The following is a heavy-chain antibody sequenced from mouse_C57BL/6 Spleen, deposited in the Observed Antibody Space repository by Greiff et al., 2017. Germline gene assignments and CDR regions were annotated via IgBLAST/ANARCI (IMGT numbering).Heavy chain of an antibody. CDR1: GYAFTNYL. V-gene: IGHV1-54*01. D-gene: IGHD1-1*01. CDR3: ARGGGSLDY. Sequence: SGYAFTNYLIEWVKQRPGQGLEWIGVINPGSGGTNYNEKFKGKATLTADKSSSTAYMQLSSLTSEDSAVYFCARGGGSLDYWGQGTTLTVTS. CDR2: INPGSGGT. J-gene: IGHJ2*01.